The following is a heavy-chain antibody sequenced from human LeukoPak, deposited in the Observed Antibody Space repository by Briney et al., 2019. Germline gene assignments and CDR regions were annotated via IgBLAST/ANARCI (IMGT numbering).Heavy chain of an antibody. CDR2: IYNSGST. V-gene: IGHV4-38-2*02. D-gene: IGHD6-6*01. Sequence: SETLCLTCSFSGSSISRGYSWGWIGHPPGQGLEWIGNIYNSGSTYYNPSLKSRVTLSVDTSKNEFSLKLSSVTAADTAVYYCARGPPDSSSLYYFDYYMDVWGKGTTVTVSS. CDR3: ARGPPDSSSLYYFDYYMDV. J-gene: IGHJ6*03. CDR1: GSSISRGYS.